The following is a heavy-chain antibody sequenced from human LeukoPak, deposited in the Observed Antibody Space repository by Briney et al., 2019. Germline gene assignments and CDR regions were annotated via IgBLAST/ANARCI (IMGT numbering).Heavy chain of an antibody. CDR1: GFTFGDYA. V-gene: IGHV3-49*04. CDR3: TRVSRGGEYFDY. D-gene: IGHD3-10*01. Sequence: GGSLRLSCTASGFTFGDYAMSWVRQAPGKGLEWVGFIRSKAYGGTTEYAASVKGRFTISRDDSKSIAYLQMNSLKTEDTAVYYRTRVSRGGEYFDYWGQGTLVTVSS. J-gene: IGHJ4*02. CDR2: IRSKAYGGTT.